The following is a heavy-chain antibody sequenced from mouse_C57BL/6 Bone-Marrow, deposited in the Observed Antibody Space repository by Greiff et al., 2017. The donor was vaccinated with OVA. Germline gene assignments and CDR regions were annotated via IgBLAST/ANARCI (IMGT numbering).Heavy chain of an antibody. D-gene: IGHD2-2*01. V-gene: IGHV1-50*01. CDR1: GYTFTSYW. Sequence: VQLQQPGAELVKPGASVKLSCKASGYTFTSYWMQWVKQRPGQGLEWIGEIDPSDSYTNYNQKFKGKATLTVDTSSSTAYMQLSSLTSEDSAVYYCAREGLRRPYWGQGTTLTVSS. CDR2: IDPSDSYT. J-gene: IGHJ2*01. CDR3: AREGLRRPY.